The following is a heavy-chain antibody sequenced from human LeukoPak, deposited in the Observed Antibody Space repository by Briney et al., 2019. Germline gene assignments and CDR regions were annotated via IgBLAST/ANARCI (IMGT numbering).Heavy chain of an antibody. J-gene: IGHJ4*02. D-gene: IGHD2-2*01. V-gene: IGHV4-34*01. Sequence: PSETLSLTCAVYGGSFSGYYWSWIRQPPGKGLEWIGEINHSGSTNYNPSLKSRVTISVDTSKNQFSLKLSSVTAADTAVHYCARDGQGRYQLPKYWGQGTLVTVSS. CDR1: GGSFSGYY. CDR3: ARDGQGRYQLPKY. CDR2: INHSGST.